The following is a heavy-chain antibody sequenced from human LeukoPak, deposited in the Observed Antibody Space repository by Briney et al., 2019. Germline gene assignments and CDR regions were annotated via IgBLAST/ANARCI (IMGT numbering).Heavy chain of an antibody. CDR1: GFTFSSYW. CDR2: IKQDGSEK. CDR3: ARDFPWSGYYTPPALDY. D-gene: IGHD3-3*01. V-gene: IGHV3-7*01. J-gene: IGHJ4*02. Sequence: GGSLRLFCAASGFTFSSYWMSWVRQAPGKGLEWVANIKQDGSEKYYVDSVKGRFTISRDNAKNSLYLQMNSLRAEDTAVYYCARDFPWSGYYTPPALDYWGQGTLVTVSS.